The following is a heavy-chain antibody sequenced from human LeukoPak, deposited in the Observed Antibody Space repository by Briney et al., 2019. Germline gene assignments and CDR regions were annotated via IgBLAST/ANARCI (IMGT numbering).Heavy chain of an antibody. CDR3: ARADNYGSILDY. CDR2: IDQDGSAE. J-gene: IGHJ4*02. CDR1: GFTFSNYW. Sequence: GGSLRLSCAASGFTFSNYWMSWVRQSPGRGLEWVANIDQDGSAEFYVDSVGGRFTVSRDNAKNSLYLQIDSLRAEDTAVYYCARADNYGSILDYWGRGTLVTVSS. V-gene: IGHV3-7*04. D-gene: IGHD3-10*01.